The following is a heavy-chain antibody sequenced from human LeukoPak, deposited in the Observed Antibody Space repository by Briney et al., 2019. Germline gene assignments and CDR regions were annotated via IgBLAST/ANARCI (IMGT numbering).Heavy chain of an antibody. V-gene: IGHV1-46*01. CDR2: INPSGGST. CDR1: GYTFTGYY. J-gene: IGHJ6*03. CDR3: ARDGVLRYFDQNYYYYYYMDV. D-gene: IGHD3-9*01. Sequence: ASVKVSCKASGYTFTGYYMHWVRQAPGQGLEWMGIINPSGGSTSYAQKFQGRVTMTRDMSTSTVYMELSSLRSEDTAVYYCARDGVLRYFDQNYYYYYYMDVWGKGTTVTVSS.